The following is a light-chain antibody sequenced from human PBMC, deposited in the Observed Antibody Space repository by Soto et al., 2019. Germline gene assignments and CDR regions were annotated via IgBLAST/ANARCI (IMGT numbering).Light chain of an antibody. CDR2: HNN. Sequence: QAVVTQPPSVSGAPGQTVTISCTGSSSNIGAGYDVHWCQHLPGTAPKLLIYHNNIRPSGVPDRFSGSKSGTSASLAITGLEAEDEAYYYCQSFDLSRSGPIFGGGTQLTVL. CDR1: SSNIGAGYD. V-gene: IGLV1-40*01. CDR3: QSFDLSRSGPI. J-gene: IGLJ2*01.